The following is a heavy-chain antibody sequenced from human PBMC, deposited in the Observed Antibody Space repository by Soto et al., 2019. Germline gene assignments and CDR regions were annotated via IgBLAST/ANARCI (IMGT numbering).Heavy chain of an antibody. CDR3: GTYSSSWYAFDI. D-gene: IGHD6-13*01. V-gene: IGHV4-39*01. Sequence: SETLSLTCTVSGGSISSSSYYWGWIRQPPGKGLEWIGSIYYSGSTYYNPSLKSRVTLSVDTSKNQFSLKLSSVTAADTAVYYCGTYSSSWYAFDIWGQGTMVTVSS. J-gene: IGHJ3*02. CDR2: IYYSGST. CDR1: GGSISSSSYY.